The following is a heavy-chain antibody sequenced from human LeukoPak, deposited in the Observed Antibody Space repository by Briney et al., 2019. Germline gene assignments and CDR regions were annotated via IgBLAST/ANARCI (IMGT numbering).Heavy chain of an antibody. J-gene: IGHJ4*02. D-gene: IGHD1-1*01. CDR2: IYISGST. Sequence: SETLSLTCTVSGGSISSYYWSWIRQPAGKGLGWIGRIYISGSTNYNPSLKSRVTMSVDTSKNQFSLKLSSVTAADTAVYYGARDRGTWNDDGFDYWGQGTLVTVSS. CDR1: GGSISSYY. CDR3: ARDRGTWNDDGFDY. V-gene: IGHV4-4*07.